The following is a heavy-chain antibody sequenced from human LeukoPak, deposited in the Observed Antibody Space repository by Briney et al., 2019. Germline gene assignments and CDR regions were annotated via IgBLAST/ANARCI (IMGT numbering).Heavy chain of an antibody. CDR2: ISSNGGST. D-gene: IGHD3-22*01. CDR1: GFTFSSNA. J-gene: IGHJ6*03. Sequence: GGSLRLSCAASGFTFSSNAMHWVRQAPGKGLEYVSAISSNGGSTYYANSVKGRFTISRDNSKNTLYLQMGSLRAEDMAVYYCARGNYYDSSGYFARPQITNYYMDVWGKGTTVTVSS. V-gene: IGHV3-64*01. CDR3: ARGNYYDSSGYFARPQITNYYMDV.